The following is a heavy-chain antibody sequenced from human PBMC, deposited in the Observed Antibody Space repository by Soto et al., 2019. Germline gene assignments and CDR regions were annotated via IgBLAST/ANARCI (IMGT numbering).Heavy chain of an antibody. CDR2: IYYSGSA. V-gene: IGHV4-59*01. CDR3: ARAGAATLSDF. Sequence: SETLSLNCTVSDGSISNYYCIWIRQPPGKGLEWIGYIYYSGSANYNPSLKSRVTISVDTSKNQFSLKLSSVTAADTAVYYCARAGAATLSDFWGQGTLVTVSS. J-gene: IGHJ4*02. D-gene: IGHD2-15*01. CDR1: DGSISNYY.